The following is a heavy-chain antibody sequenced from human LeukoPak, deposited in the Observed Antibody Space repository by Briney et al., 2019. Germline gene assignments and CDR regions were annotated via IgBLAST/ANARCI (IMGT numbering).Heavy chain of an antibody. CDR2: IGGSDGKT. Sequence: GGSLRLSCAASGFTFNNYAMSWVRQAPGNGLEWVSAIGGSDGKTYYADSVKGRFTISRDNSKNTLYLQMNSLRAEDTALYYCAKEAHYPHMGTYLVTIDSWGQGTLVTVSS. CDR1: GFTFNNYA. CDR3: AKEAHYPHMGTYLVTIDS. J-gene: IGHJ4*02. V-gene: IGHV3-23*01. D-gene: IGHD3-9*01.